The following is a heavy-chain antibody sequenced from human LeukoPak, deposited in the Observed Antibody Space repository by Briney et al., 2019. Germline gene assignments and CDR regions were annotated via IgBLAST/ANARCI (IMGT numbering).Heavy chain of an antibody. CDR3: ARDLPYDSSGYGAFDI. CDR1: GGSISSGDYY. V-gene: IGHV4-61*08. CDR2: IYYSGST. Sequence: SETLSLTCTVSGGSISSGDYYWSWIRQPPGKGLEWIGYIYYSGSTNYNPSLKSRVTISVDTSKNQFSLKLSSVTAADTAVYYCARDLPYDSSGYGAFDIWGQGTMVTVSS. D-gene: IGHD3-22*01. J-gene: IGHJ3*02.